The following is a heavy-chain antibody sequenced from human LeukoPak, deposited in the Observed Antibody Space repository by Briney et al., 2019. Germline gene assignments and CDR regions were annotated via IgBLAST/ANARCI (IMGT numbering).Heavy chain of an antibody. V-gene: IGHV3-74*01. CDR3: ARVRRRDCSGGSCPYYFDY. J-gene: IGHJ4*02. CDR1: GFTFSNYW. CDR2: INSAGSST. D-gene: IGHD2-15*01. Sequence: GGSLRLSCAASGFTFSNYWMHWVRQAPGKGLVWVSRINSAGSSTTYADSVKGRFTISRDNAKNTLYLQMNSLRAEDTAVYYCARVRRRDCSGGSCPYYFDYWGQGTLVTVSS.